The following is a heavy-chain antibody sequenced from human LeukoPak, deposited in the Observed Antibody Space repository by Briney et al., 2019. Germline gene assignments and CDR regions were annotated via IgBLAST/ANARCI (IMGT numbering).Heavy chain of an antibody. J-gene: IGHJ2*01. CDR2: IYYSGST. V-gene: IGHV4-59*08. Sequence: SETLSLTCTVSGGSISSYYWSWIRQPPGKGLEWIGYIYYSGSTNYNPSLKSRVTISVDTSKNQFSLKLSSVTAADTAVYYCASRYGDYWYFDLWGRGTLVTVSS. CDR3: ASRYGDYWYFDL. D-gene: IGHD4-17*01. CDR1: GGSISSYY.